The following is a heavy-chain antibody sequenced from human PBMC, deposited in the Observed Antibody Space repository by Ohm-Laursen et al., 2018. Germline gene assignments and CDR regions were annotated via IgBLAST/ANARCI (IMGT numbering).Heavy chain of an antibody. J-gene: IGHJ4*02. CDR1: GFTFSRYW. V-gene: IGHV3-23*01. Sequence: SLRLSCAASGFTFSRYWMTWVRQAPGKGLEWVSAISGSGGSTYYADSVKGRFTISRDNSKNTLYLQMNSLRAEDTAVYYCAKVEDSSGYYHLKYYFDYWGQGTLVTVSS. CDR2: ISGSGGST. D-gene: IGHD3-22*01. CDR3: AKVEDSSGYYHLKYYFDY.